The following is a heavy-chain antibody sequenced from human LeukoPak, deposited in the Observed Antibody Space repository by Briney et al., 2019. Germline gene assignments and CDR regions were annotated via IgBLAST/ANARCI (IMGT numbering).Heavy chain of an antibody. CDR2: INHSGST. V-gene: IGHV4-34*01. J-gene: IGHJ4*02. Sequence: SETLSLTCAVYGGSFSGYYWSWIRQPPGKGLEWIGEINHSGSTNYNPSLKSRVTISVDTSKNQFSLKLSSVTVADTAVYYCARGPPHYDYWGQGTLVTVSS. CDR3: ARGPPHYDY. CDR1: GGSFSGYY.